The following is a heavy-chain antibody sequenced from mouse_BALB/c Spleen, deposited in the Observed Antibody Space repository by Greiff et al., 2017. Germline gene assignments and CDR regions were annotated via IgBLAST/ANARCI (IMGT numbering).Heavy chain of an antibody. D-gene: IGHD2-4*01. CDR3: TRGYDYLFAY. CDR1: GYTFTSYW. J-gene: IGHJ3*01. Sequence: VQLQQSGTVLARPGASVKMSCKASGYTFTSYWMHWVNQRPGQGLEWIGAIYPGNSDTSYNQKFKGKAKLTAVTSTSTAYMELSSLTNEDSAVYYCTRGYDYLFAYWGQGTLVTVSA. V-gene: IGHV1-5*01. CDR2: IYPGNSDT.